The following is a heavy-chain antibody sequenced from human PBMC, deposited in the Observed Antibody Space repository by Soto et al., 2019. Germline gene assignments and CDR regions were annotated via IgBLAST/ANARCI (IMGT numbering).Heavy chain of an antibody. CDR3: ARGYFDWYDAFDI. CDR1: GFTFSDYP. Sequence: GGSLRLSCAASGFTFSDYPMHWVRQAPGKGLEWVAVISYDGRVKYYVDSVKGRFTISRDDSKNTLYLQMNSLRAEDTAVYYCARGYFDWYDAFDIWGQGTMVTVSS. D-gene: IGHD3-9*01. CDR2: ISYDGRVK. J-gene: IGHJ3*02. V-gene: IGHV3-30*04.